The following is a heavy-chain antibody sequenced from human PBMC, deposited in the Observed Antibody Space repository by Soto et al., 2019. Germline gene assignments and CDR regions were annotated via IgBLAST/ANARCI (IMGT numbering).Heavy chain of an antibody. CDR3: AIVKGRWVGESVDY. CDR2: ISGGGGST. D-gene: IGHD4-17*01. V-gene: IGHV3-23*01. CDR1: GFTFSDYV. Sequence: EVQLLESGGGLVQPGGSLRLSCATSGFTFSDYVMYWVRQAPGKGLQWVSAISGGGGSTFYADSVKGRFTISKDSSKDTLFLQMNSLTAEDTAGYYCAIVKGRWVGESVDYWGQGTLVTVSS. J-gene: IGHJ4*02.